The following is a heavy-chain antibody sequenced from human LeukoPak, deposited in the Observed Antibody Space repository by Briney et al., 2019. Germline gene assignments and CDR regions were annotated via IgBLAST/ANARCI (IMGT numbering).Heavy chain of an antibody. CDR3: ARRGYTYGYTY. Sequence: SETLSLTCAVYGGSFSGYYWSWIRQPPGKGLEWIGEINHSGSTNYNPSLKSRVTISVDTSKNQFSLNLSSVTAADTAVYYCARRGYTYGYTYWGQGTLVAVSS. D-gene: IGHD5-18*01. CDR1: GGSFSGYY. V-gene: IGHV4-34*01. J-gene: IGHJ4*02. CDR2: INHSGST.